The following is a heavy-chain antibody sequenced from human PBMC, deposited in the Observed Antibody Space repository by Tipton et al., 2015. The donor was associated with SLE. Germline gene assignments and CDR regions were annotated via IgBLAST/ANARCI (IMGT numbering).Heavy chain of an antibody. V-gene: IGHV3-33*01. Sequence: SLRLSCAASGFTFSRNGMHWVRQAPGKGLEWVAVIWYDGINKYYGDSVKGRFTISRDNSKNTLYLQMNSLRVQDTAVYYCARSSSSWPEYWGQGTLVTVSS. CDR3: ARSSSSWPEY. J-gene: IGHJ4*02. CDR2: IWYDGINK. CDR1: GFTFSRNG. D-gene: IGHD6-13*01.